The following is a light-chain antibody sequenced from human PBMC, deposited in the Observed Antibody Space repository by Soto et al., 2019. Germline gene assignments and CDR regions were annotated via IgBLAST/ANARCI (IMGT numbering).Light chain of an antibody. Sequence: EIVLTQSPGTLSLSPGERATLSCRASQSISSSNLAWYQQKPGRAPRLLIYGASSRATGIPDRFSGDGSGTDFTLTISRLEPEDFAVYYCQHYGTSPDWERWSFGQGTKVDIK. CDR3: QHYGTSPDWERWS. V-gene: IGKV3-20*01. J-gene: IGKJ1*01. CDR2: GAS. CDR1: QSISSSN.